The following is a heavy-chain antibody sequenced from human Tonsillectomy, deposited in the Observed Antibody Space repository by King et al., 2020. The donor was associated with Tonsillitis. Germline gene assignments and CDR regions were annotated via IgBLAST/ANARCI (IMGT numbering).Heavy chain of an antibody. Sequence: VQLVESGGGLVKPGGSLRLSCAASGFTSGFTFSKAYMNWVRQAPGKGLEWVGRIKSKTDGGTTDYAAPVKGRFSISRDDSKNTLYLQMNSLKTEDTAVYYCTNLHTDILTSYYLADYWGQGTLVSVSS. J-gene: IGHJ4*02. CDR2: IKSKTDGGTT. V-gene: IGHV3-15*01. D-gene: IGHD3-9*01. CDR3: TNLHTDILTSYYLADY. CDR1: GFTSGFTFSKAY.